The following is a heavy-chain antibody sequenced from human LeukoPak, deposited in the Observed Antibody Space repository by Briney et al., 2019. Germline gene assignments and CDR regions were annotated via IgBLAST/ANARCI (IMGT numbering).Heavy chain of an antibody. CDR3: ARFWMDGSPGF. J-gene: IGHJ4*02. Sequence: GASVQVSCRASGYTFTGYYLHWMRQAPGEGLEYMGWFDPDSGRTKYAQKFEGRVTFTRDTSINTAYMELSSLTSDDTAIYYCARFWMDGSPGFWGQGTLVTVSS. CDR2: FDPDSGRT. V-gene: IGHV1-2*02. D-gene: IGHD3-3*01. CDR1: GYTFTGYY.